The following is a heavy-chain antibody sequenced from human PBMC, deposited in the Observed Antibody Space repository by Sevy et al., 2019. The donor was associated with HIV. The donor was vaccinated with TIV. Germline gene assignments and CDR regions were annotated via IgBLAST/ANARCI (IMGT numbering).Heavy chain of an antibody. CDR2: IYYSGST. CDR1: GGSISSYY. Sequence: SETLSLTCTVSGGSISSYYWSWIRQPPGKGLEWIGYIYYSGSTNSNPSPKSRVTISVDTSKNQSSLKLSSVTAADTAVYYCVKTVSAPPYCYMDVWGKGTTVTVSS. J-gene: IGHJ6*03. CDR3: VKTVSAPPYCYMDV. V-gene: IGHV4-59*01.